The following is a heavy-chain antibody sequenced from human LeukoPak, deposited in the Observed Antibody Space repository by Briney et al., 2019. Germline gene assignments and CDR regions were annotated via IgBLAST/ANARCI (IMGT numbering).Heavy chain of an antibody. J-gene: IGHJ5*02. CDR1: GGSISSYY. V-gene: IGHV4-59*01. CDR3: ARVSGNNYGPLNWLDP. CDR2: LYYSGST. Sequence: SETLSLTCTVSGGSISSYYWSWLRQPPGKGLEWIGYLYYSGSTNYNPSLKSRVTISVDTSKNQFSLKLSSVTAADTAVYYCARVSGNNYGPLNWLDPWGQGTLVTVSS. D-gene: IGHD4-11*01.